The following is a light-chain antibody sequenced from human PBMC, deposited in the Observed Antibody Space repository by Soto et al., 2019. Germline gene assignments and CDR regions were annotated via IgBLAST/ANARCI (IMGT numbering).Light chain of an antibody. CDR2: DAS. V-gene: IGKV1-33*01. CDR3: QQDHTLVS. J-gene: IGKJ4*01. Sequence: DIQMTQSPSSLSASVGDRVTITCQASRAIRKYLNWYQQKPGKAPKLLIYDASNLETGVTSRFSGSGSRTDFTFTIGSLQSEDIATYDCQQDHTLVSFGGGTKVEIK. CDR1: RAIRKY.